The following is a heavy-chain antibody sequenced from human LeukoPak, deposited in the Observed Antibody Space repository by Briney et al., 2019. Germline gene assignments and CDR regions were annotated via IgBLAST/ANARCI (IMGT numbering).Heavy chain of an antibody. CDR2: INPNSGGT. CDR3: ARAADLYGGNSGDAFDI. J-gene: IGHJ3*02. V-gene: IGHV1-2*02. D-gene: IGHD4-23*01. Sequence: ASVKVSCKASGYTFTGYYMHWVRQAPGQGLEWMGWINPNSGGTNYAQKFQGRVTMTRGTSISTAYMELSRLRSDDTAVYYCARAADLYGGNSGDAFDIWGQGTMVTVSS. CDR1: GYTFTGYY.